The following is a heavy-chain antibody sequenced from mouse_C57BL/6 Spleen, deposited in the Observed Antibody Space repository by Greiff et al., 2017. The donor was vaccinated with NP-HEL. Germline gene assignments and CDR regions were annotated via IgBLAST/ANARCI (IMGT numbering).Heavy chain of an antibody. J-gene: IGHJ4*01. CDR2: IHPNSGST. Sequence: QVQLQQPGAELVKPGASVKLSSHSSSSPFPLSFLPFFPPLPFQCLYLIGIIHPNSGSTNYNEKFKSKATLTVDKSSSTAYMQLSSLTSEDSAVYYCARCGWSYAMDYWGQGTSVTVSS. CDR3: ARCGWSYAMDY. D-gene: IGHD3-3*01. CDR1: SSPFPLSF. V-gene: IGHV1-64*01.